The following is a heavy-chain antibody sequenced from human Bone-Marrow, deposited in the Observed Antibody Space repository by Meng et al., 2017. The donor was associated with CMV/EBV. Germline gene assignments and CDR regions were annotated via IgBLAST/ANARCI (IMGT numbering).Heavy chain of an antibody. J-gene: IGHJ5*02. CDR2: IIPILGIA. V-gene: IGHV1-69*10. D-gene: IGHD2-2*01. CDR1: GYTFTSYD. Sequence: SVKVSCKASGYTFTSYDINWVRQATGQGLEWMGWIIPILGIANYAQKFQGRVTITADKSTSTAYMELSSLRSEDTAVYYCARVEGYCSSTSCYGWFDPWGQGTLVNVSS. CDR3: ARVEGYCSSTSCYGWFDP.